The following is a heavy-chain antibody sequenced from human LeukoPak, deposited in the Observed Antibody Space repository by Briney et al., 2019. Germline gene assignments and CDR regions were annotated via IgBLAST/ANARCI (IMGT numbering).Heavy chain of an antibody. CDR3: ASLRAAAPDY. J-gene: IGHJ4*02. CDR2: INHSGST. Sequence: SSEALSFTCAVYGGSFSGYYWSWIRQPPGKGLEWIGEINHSGSTNYNPSLKSRVTISVDTSKNQFSLKLSSVTAADTAVYYCASLRAAAPDYWGQGTLVTVSS. D-gene: IGHD6-13*01. CDR1: GGSFSGYY. V-gene: IGHV4-34*01.